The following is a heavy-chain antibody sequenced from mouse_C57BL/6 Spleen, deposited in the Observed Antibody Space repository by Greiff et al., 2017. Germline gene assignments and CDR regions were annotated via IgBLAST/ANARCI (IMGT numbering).Heavy chain of an antibody. J-gene: IGHJ2*01. CDR3: ARDYGSSCYFDF. D-gene: IGHD1-1*01. Sequence: VQLQQSGAELVRPGASVKLSCKASGYTFTDYYINWVKQRPGQGLEWIARIYPGSGNTYYNEKFKGKATLTAEKSSSTAYMQLSSLTSEDSAVYFCARDYGSSCYFDFWGQGTTLTVSS. V-gene: IGHV1-76*01. CDR2: IYPGSGNT. CDR1: GYTFTDYY.